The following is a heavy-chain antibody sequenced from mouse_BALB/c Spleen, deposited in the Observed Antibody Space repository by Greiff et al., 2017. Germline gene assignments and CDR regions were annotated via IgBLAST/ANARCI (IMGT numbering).Heavy chain of an antibody. D-gene: IGHD2-1*01. CDR3: ARTSLLSGDY. CDR1: GFTFSSFG. CDR2: ISSGSSTI. J-gene: IGHJ2*01. V-gene: IGHV5-17*02. Sequence: DVMLVESGGGLVQPGGSRKLSCAASGFTFSSFGMHWVRQAPEKGLEWVAYISSGSSTIYYADTVKGRFTISRDNPKNTLFLQMTSLRSEDTAMYYCARTSLLSGDYWGQGTTLTVSS.